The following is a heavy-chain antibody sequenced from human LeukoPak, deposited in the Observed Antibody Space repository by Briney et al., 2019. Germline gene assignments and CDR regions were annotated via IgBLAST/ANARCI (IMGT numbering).Heavy chain of an antibody. Sequence: VASVKVSCKASGYTFTSYDINWVRQATGQGLEWTGWMNPSSGNTGYAQKFQGRVTMTRNTSISTAYMELSSLRSEDTAVYYCARGHGIAAAGTDAFDIWGQGTMVTVSS. D-gene: IGHD6-13*01. J-gene: IGHJ3*02. CDR1: GYTFTSYD. V-gene: IGHV1-8*01. CDR3: ARGHGIAAAGTDAFDI. CDR2: MNPSSGNT.